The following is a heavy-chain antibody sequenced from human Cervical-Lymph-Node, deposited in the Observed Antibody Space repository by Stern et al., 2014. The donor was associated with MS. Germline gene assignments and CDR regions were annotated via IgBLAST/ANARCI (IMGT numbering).Heavy chain of an antibody. CDR3: ATHGGSSFQMDV. Sequence: VQLVQSGAEVKKPGASVKVSCTASGYSFTDFNTHWVRQAPGQGLEWMGRISPHTGGARYAEKFQGRVTMTRDTSITTAYMELDRLTSDDTAVYYCATHGGSSFQMDVWGQGTTVTVSS. V-gene: IGHV1-2*06. J-gene: IGHJ6*02. CDR2: ISPHTGGA. CDR1: GYSFTDFN. D-gene: IGHD6-13*01.